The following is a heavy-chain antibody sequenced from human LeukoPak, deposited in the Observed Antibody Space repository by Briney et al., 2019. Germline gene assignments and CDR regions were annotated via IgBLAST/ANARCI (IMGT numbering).Heavy chain of an antibody. CDR1: GGTFSSYA. CDR3: ARGSRRELHPY. CDR2: ISAYNGNT. J-gene: IGHJ4*02. D-gene: IGHD1-26*01. Sequence: GSVKVSCKASGGTFSSYAISWVRQAPGQGLEWMGWISAYNGNTNYAQKLQGRVTMTTDTSTSTAYMELRSLRSDDTAVYYCARGSRRELHPYWGQGTLVTVSS. V-gene: IGHV1-18*01.